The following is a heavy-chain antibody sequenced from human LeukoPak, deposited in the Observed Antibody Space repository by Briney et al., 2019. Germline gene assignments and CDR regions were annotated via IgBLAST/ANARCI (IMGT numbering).Heavy chain of an antibody. CDR1: GYTFTSYY. CDR3: AREGPAVAGTSLDY. Sequence: ASVNVSCKASGYTFTSYYMHWVRQAPGQGLEWMGIINPNGGGTTYAHKFQGRVTMTSDTSTSTLYLELSSLRSEDTAVYYCAREGPAVAGTSLDYWGQGTLVTVSS. D-gene: IGHD6-19*01. J-gene: IGHJ4*02. V-gene: IGHV1-46*01. CDR2: INPNGGGT.